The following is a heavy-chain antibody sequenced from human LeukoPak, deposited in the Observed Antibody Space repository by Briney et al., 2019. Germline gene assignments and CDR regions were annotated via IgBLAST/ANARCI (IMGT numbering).Heavy chain of an antibody. CDR2: IYYSGST. V-gene: IGHV4-39*07. CDR3: ARGRGPIGY. Sequence: NPSETLSLTCTVSGGSISSSSYYWGWIRQPPGKGLEWIGSIYYSGSTYYNPSLKSRVTISVDTSKNQFSLKLSSVTAADTAVYYCARGRGPIGYWGQGTLVTVSS. D-gene: IGHD3-16*02. CDR1: GGSISSSSYY. J-gene: IGHJ4*02.